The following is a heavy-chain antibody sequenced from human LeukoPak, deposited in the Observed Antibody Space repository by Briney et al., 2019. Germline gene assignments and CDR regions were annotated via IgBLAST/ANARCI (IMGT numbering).Heavy chain of an antibody. CDR3: ARARGGPDFDY. CDR1: GFTFSSYW. J-gene: IGHJ4*02. D-gene: IGHD3-10*01. Sequence: PGGSLRLSCAASGFTFSSYWMHWVRQAPGKGLVWVSRINSDGSSTSYADSVKGRFAISRDNAKNTLYLQLYSLRAEDTAVYYCARARGGPDFDYWGQGTLVTVSS. CDR2: INSDGSST. V-gene: IGHV3-74*01.